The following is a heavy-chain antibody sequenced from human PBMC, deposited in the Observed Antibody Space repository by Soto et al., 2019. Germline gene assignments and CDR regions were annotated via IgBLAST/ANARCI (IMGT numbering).Heavy chain of an antibody. Sequence: EVQVSESGGGLVRPGGSLRLSCAASGFIFTNYAMNWVRQAPGKGLEWVSVIGGRGNSAYYADSVQGRFTISRDTSKNALSLQLGSLTQDPPAIYICVGQRGGSFDFWGRGTMVTVSS. D-gene: IGHD6-25*01. CDR2: IGGRGNSA. V-gene: IGHV3-23*01. CDR3: VGQRGGSFDF. CDR1: GFIFTNYA. J-gene: IGHJ3*01.